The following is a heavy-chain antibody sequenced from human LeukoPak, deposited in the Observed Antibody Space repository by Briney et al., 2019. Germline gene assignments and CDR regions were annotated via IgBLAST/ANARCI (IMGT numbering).Heavy chain of an antibody. CDR3: ARIHVGCSGGSCYSIGAFDY. Sequence: GESLKISRKGSGYSFTSYWIGWVRQMPGKGLEWMGIIYPGDSDTRYSPSFQGQVNISADKSISTAYLQWSSLKASDTAMYYCARIHVGCSGGSCYSIGAFDYWGQGTLVTVSS. J-gene: IGHJ4*02. D-gene: IGHD2-15*01. V-gene: IGHV5-51*01. CDR2: IYPGDSDT. CDR1: GYSFTSYW.